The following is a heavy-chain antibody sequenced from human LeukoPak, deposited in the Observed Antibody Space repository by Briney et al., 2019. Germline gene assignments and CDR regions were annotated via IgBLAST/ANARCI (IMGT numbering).Heavy chain of an antibody. CDR1: GFTFSSYS. V-gene: IGHV3-48*01. D-gene: IGHD3-10*02. CDR3: ARVVVRGDDY. Sequence: TGGSLRLSCAASGFTFSSYSMNWVRQAPGKGLEWVSYISSSSSTIYYADSVKCRFTTSRDNAKNSLYLQMNSLRAEDTAVYYCARVVVRGDDYWGQGTLVTVSS. CDR2: ISSSSSTI. J-gene: IGHJ4*02.